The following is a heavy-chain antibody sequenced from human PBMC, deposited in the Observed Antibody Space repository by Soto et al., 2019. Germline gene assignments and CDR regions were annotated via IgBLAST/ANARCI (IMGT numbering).Heavy chain of an antibody. CDR1: GGSISGYY. CDR3: ASGYDYEANDSFDI. V-gene: IGHV4-59*01. Sequence: QVQLQESGPGLVRPSETLSLTCTVSGGSISGYYWSWIRQPPGKGLEWIGYIYYSGNTNYNPALKSRVTMSIDTSKSQYSLTLISVTAADTAVYYCASGYDYEANDSFDIWGQGTMVTVSS. J-gene: IGHJ3*02. CDR2: IYYSGNT. D-gene: IGHD5-12*01.